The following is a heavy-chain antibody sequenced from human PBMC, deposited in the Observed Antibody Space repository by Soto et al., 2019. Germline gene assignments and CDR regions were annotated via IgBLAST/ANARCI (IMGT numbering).Heavy chain of an antibody. CDR1: GFTFSSYG. D-gene: IGHD1-1*01. CDR2: IWYDGSNK. V-gene: IGHV3-33*01. CDR3: ASWLQREHAYDI. Sequence: GGSLRLSCAASGFTFSSYGMHWVRQAPGKGLEWVAVIWYDGSNKYYADSVKGRFTISRDNSKNTLYLQMNSLRAEDTALYFCASWLQREHAYDIWGLGTRVTVSS. J-gene: IGHJ3*02.